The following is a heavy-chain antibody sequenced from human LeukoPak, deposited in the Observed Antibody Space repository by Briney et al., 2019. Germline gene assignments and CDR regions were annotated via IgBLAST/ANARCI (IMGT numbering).Heavy chain of an antibody. D-gene: IGHD3-3*01. Sequence: GGSLRLSCAASGSTFSSYSMNWVRQAPGKGLEWVSYISSSSSTIYYADSVKGRFTISRDNGKNSLYLQMNSLRAEDTAVYYCARSFSDFWNGYHYYYYYYMDVWGKGTTVTVSS. CDR1: GSTFSSYS. CDR2: ISSSSSTI. V-gene: IGHV3-48*01. J-gene: IGHJ6*03. CDR3: ARSFSDFWNGYHYYYYYYMDV.